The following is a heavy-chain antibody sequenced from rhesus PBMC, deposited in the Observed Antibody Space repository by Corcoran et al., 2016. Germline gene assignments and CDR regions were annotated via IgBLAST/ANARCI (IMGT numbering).Heavy chain of an antibody. CDR1: GGSISGGYYY. Sequence: QVKLQESGPGLVKPLETLSLTCAVSGGSISGGYYYWSLIRQPPGKGLEGIGGIYSSSGKPDYNPYLKSRVTSSKDTSKNQFSLKLSSVTAADTAVYYCARGRGYSDGPIDYWGQGVLVTVSS. CDR2: IYSSSGKP. V-gene: IGHV4S12*01. CDR3: ARGRGYSDGPIDY. J-gene: IGHJ4*01. D-gene: IGHD5-36*01.